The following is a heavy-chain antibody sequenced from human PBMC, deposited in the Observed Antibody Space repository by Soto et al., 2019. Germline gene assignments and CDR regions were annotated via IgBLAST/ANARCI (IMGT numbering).Heavy chain of an antibody. CDR1: GYTFTSYG. J-gene: IGHJ4*02. D-gene: IGHD6-13*01. CDR2: ISAYNGNT. V-gene: IGHV1-18*01. CDR3: AGGTRPAIAAAGLFKFDY. Sequence: QVQLVQSGAEVKKPGASVKVSCKASGYTFTSYGISWVRQAPGQGLEWMGWISAYNGNTNYAQKLQGRVTMTTDTSTSTAYMELRSLRSDDTAVYYCAGGTRPAIAAAGLFKFDYWGQGTLVTVSS.